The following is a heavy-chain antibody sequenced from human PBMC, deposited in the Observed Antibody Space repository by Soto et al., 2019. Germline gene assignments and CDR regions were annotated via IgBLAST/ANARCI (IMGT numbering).Heavy chain of an antibody. CDR3: ASDLGFSDFDVHY. CDR2: IRVNNGDT. CDR1: GYTFTNSG. J-gene: IGHJ4*02. V-gene: IGHV1-18*01. Sequence: ASVKVSCKASGYTFTNSGFSWVRQAPGQGLEWVGWIRVNNGDTHYAQKLQGRVTMTTDTSTSTAFMELRSLRSDDTAVYYCASDLGFSDFDVHYWGQRTLVPVSS. D-gene: IGHD2-21*02.